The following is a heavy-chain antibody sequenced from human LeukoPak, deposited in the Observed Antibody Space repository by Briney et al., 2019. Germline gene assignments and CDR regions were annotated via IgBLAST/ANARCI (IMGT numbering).Heavy chain of an antibody. CDR2: INPNSGGT. D-gene: IGHD2-2*02. V-gene: IGHV1-2*02. CDR3: ARGQTGYCSSTSCYTPLGMDV. Sequence: ASVKVSCKASGYTFTGYYMHWVRQAPGQGLEWMGWINPNSGGTNYAQKFRGRVTMTRDTSISTAYMELSRLRSDDTAVYYCARGQTGYCSSTSCYTPLGMDVWGQGTTVTVSS. J-gene: IGHJ6*02. CDR1: GYTFTGYY.